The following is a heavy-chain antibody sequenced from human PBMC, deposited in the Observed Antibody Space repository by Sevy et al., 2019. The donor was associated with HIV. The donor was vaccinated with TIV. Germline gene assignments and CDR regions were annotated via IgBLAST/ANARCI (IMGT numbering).Heavy chain of an antibody. V-gene: IGHV4-34*01. CDR2: INHSGST. Sequence: SETLSLTCAVYGGSFSGYYWSWIRQPPGKGLEWIGEINHSGSTNYNPSLKSRVTISVDTSKNQFSLKLSSVTAADTAVYYCAGGHRMGSGSPGYWGQGTLVTVSS. J-gene: IGHJ4*02. D-gene: IGHD1-26*01. CDR3: AGGHRMGSGSPGY. CDR1: GGSFSGYY.